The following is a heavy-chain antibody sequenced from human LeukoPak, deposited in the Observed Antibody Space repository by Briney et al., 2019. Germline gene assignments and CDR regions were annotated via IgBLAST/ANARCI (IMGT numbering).Heavy chain of an antibody. CDR1: GFIFRNYA. D-gene: IGHD6-6*01. J-gene: IGHJ4*02. V-gene: IGHV3-23*01. CDR2: IEGSSGIT. Sequence: GGSLRLSWAASGFIFRNYAMSWVRQAPGKGLEGVSGIEGSSGITFYADSVKGRFTISRDTSTNTLFLQLDSLRAEDTAVYFCAKDRPGSFYNWGPGTLVPVSS. CDR3: AKDRPGSFYN.